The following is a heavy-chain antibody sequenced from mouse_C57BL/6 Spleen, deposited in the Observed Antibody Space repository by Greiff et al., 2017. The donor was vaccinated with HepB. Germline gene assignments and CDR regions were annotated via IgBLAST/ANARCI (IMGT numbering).Heavy chain of an antibody. V-gene: IGHV1-52*01. D-gene: IGHD2-4*01. CDR1: GYTFTSYW. Sequence: QVQLQQPGAELVRPGSSVKLSCKASGYTFTSYWMHWVKQRPIQGLEWIGNIDPSDSETHYNQKFKDKATLTVDKSSSTAYMQLSSLTSEDSAVYYCARGGLRRIHFDYWGQGTTLTVSS. J-gene: IGHJ2*01. CDR2: IDPSDSET. CDR3: ARGGLRRIHFDY.